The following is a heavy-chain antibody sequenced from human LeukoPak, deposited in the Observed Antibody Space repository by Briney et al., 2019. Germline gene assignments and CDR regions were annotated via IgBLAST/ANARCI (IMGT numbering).Heavy chain of an antibody. CDR2: INHSGST. CDR1: GGSFSGYY. D-gene: IGHD3-3*01. Sequence: ETLSLTCAVYGGSFSGYYWSWIRQPPGKGLEWIGEINHSGSTNYNPSLKSRVTISVDTSKNQFSLKLSSVTAADTAVYYCARGGGYDFWSGYGYYGMDVWGQGTTVTVSS. V-gene: IGHV4-34*01. J-gene: IGHJ6*02. CDR3: ARGGGYDFWSGYGYYGMDV.